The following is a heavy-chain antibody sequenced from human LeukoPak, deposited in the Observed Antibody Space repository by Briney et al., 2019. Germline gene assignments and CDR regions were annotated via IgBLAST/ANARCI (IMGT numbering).Heavy chain of an antibody. V-gene: IGHV3-7*03. D-gene: IGHD6-13*01. J-gene: IGHJ4*02. Sequence: GGSLSLSCAASGFIFTNFFMSWVRQAPGKGLEWVASIKHDGSEKYYVDSVKGRFTISRDNAKNSLFLQMNSLRAEDTAVYYCARRGNRLAGAGTDYWGQGTLVTVSS. CDR2: IKHDGSEK. CDR3: ARRGNRLAGAGTDY. CDR1: GFIFTNFF.